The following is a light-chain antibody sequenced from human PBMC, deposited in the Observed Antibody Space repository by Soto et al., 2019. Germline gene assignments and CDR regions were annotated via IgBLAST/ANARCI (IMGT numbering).Light chain of an antibody. J-gene: IGKJ1*01. Sequence: EIVMTQSPATLSVSPGEGVTLSCRASQTVPSRIAWYQQKPGQAPSLLIYGASTRATGVPDRFSGTGSGTEFTLTISSLEPEDFAVYYCQQRSNWPRTVGQGTTVDTK. CDR3: QQRSNWPRT. CDR1: QTVPSR. V-gene: IGKV3-15*01. CDR2: GAS.